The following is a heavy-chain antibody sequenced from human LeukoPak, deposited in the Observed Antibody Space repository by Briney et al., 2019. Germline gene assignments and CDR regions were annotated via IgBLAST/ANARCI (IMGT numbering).Heavy chain of an antibody. CDR2: IYYSGST. Sequence: SQTLSLTCTVSGGSISSGDYYWSWIRQPPGKGLEWIGYIYYSGSTYYNPSLKSRVTISVDTPKNQFSLKLSAVTAADTAVYYCAREFTYYDILTGSPSWFDPWGQGTLVTVSS. J-gene: IGHJ5*02. D-gene: IGHD3-9*01. CDR1: GGSISSGDYY. CDR3: AREFTYYDILTGSPSWFDP. V-gene: IGHV4-30-4*01.